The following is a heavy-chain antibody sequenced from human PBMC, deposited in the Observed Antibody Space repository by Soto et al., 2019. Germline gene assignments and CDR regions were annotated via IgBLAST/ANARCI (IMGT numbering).Heavy chain of an antibody. CDR2: IYYSGNT. Sequence: SETLSLTCTVSGDSLSSRGYYWTWIRQPPGKGLEWIGYIYYSGNTYYNPSLKSRVMISVDTSKNQFSLNLSSVTAADTAVYYCASGYYDILTGRDTKYYFDYWGQGALVTVSS. V-gene: IGHV4-30-4*08. J-gene: IGHJ4*02. CDR1: GDSLSSRGYY. D-gene: IGHD3-9*01. CDR3: ASGYYDILTGRDTKYYFDY.